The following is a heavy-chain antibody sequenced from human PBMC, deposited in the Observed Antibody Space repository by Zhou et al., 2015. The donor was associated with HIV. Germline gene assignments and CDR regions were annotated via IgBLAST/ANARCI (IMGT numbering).Heavy chain of an antibody. D-gene: IGHD3-9*01. V-gene: IGHV3-74*01. CDR3: TRVRLPGRHFDWLVSPVAY. Sequence: EVQLVESGGDLVRPGGSLRLSCTGSGFIFQNYVYHWVRHVPGKGLVWVSRVSFDGRSADYADAVQGRFTVSRDNSKKTLYLQMNHLRVEDSGIYHCTRVRLPGRHFDWLVSPVAYWGQGTQVTVSS. CDR1: GFIFQNYV. J-gene: IGHJ4*02. CDR2: VSFDGRSA.